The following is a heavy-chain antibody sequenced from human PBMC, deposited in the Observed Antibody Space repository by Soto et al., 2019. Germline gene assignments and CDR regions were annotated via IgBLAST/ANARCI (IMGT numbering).Heavy chain of an antibody. J-gene: IGHJ5*02. Sequence: PSETLSLTCAVYGGSFSGYYWSWIRQPPGKGLEWIGEINHSGSTNYNPSLKSRVTISVDTSKNQFSLKLSSVTAADTAVYYCARGRIVVVPAAKYWFDPWGQGTLVTVSS. D-gene: IGHD2-2*01. CDR2: INHSGST. CDR3: ARGRIVVVPAAKYWFDP. CDR1: GGSFSGYY. V-gene: IGHV4-34*01.